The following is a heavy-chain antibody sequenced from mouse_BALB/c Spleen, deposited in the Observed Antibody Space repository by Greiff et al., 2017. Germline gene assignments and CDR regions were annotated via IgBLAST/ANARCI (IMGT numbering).Heavy chain of an antibody. CDR1: GFTFSSYA. CDR3: AREEDYGGAY. J-gene: IGHJ3*01. Sequence: EVKLMESGGGLVKPGGSLKLSCAASGFTFSSYAMSWVRQSPEKRLEWVAEISSGGSYTYYPDTVTGRFTISRDNAKNTLYLEMSSLRSEDTAMYYCAREEDYGGAYWGQGTLVTVSA. D-gene: IGHD2-4*01. CDR2: ISSGGSYT. V-gene: IGHV5-9-4*01.